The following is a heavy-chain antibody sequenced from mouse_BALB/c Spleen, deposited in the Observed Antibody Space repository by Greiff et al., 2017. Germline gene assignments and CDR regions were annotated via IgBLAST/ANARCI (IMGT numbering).Heavy chain of an antibody. V-gene: IGHV3-2*02. CDR2: ISYSGST. Sequence: EVKLVESGPGLVKPSQSLSLTCTVTGYSITSDYAWNWIRQFPGNKLEWMGYISYSGSTSYNPSLKSRISITRDTSKNQFFLQLNSVTTEDTATYYCARVYDDAYWGQGTLVTVSA. D-gene: IGHD2-12*01. CDR3: ARVYDDAY. CDR1: GYSITSDYA. J-gene: IGHJ3*01.